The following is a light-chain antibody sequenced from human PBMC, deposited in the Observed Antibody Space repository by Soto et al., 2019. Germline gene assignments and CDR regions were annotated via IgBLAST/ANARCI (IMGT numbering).Light chain of an antibody. Sequence: QSVVTQPPSVSGAPGQRVTISCTGSSSNIGSGYDVHWYQQFPGTAPKLLIYGNNNRPSGVPDRFSGSKSGTSASLAITGLQADDEADYYCQSYDNTLSSSEVVFGGGTKLTVL. J-gene: IGLJ2*01. V-gene: IGLV1-40*01. CDR1: SSNIGSGYD. CDR3: QSYDNTLSSSEVV. CDR2: GNN.